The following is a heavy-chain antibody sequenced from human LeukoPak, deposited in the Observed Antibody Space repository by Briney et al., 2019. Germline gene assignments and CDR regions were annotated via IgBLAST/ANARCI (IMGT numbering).Heavy chain of an antibody. CDR3: VRGGYSYGYRY. CDR1: GFTVSSNY. D-gene: IGHD5-18*01. Sequence: GGSLRLSCAASGFTVSSNYMSWVRQAPGKGLEYVSAISSNGGSTYYEDSVKGRFTISRDNSKNTLYLQMSSLRAEDTAVYYCVRGGYSYGYRYWGQGTLVTVSS. CDR2: ISSNGGST. V-gene: IGHV3-64D*06. J-gene: IGHJ4*02.